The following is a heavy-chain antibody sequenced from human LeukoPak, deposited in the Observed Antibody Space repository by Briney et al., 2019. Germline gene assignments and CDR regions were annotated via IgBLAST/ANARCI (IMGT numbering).Heavy chain of an antibody. CDR2: INHSGST. CDR1: GGSFSGYY. J-gene: IGHJ3*02. D-gene: IGHD1-26*01. Sequence: SETLSLNCAVYGGSFSGYYWSGIPQPPGKGLEWMGEINHSGSTNYNPSLMRRVTISVDTSMNQFSLKLSSVTAADTAVYYCARVGATWARDAFDMWGQGTMVTVSS. V-gene: IGHV4-34*01. CDR3: ARVGATWARDAFDM.